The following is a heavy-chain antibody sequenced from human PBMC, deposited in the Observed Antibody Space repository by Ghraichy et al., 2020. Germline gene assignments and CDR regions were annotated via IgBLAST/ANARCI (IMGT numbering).Heavy chain of an antibody. D-gene: IGHD5-24*01. J-gene: IGHJ4*02. Sequence: GFGCSGYYMGWIRQAPGKGLEWVSYISSSGSTIYYADSVKGRFTISRDNAKNSLYLQMNSLRAEDTAVYYCASEIGGWLQLPGDYWGQGTLVTVSS. CDR3: ASEIGGWLQLPGDY. CDR1: GFGCSGYY. V-gene: IGHV3-11*01. CDR2: ISSSGSTI.